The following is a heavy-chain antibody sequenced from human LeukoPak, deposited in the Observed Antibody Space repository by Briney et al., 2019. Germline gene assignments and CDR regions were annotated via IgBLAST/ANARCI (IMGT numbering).Heavy chain of an antibody. V-gene: IGHV4-30-4*01. CDR3: ARASGDYEY. J-gene: IGHJ4*02. D-gene: IGHD4-17*01. CDR2: IYYSGST. Sequence: SETLSLTCTVSGGSISSGDYYWSWIRQPPGKGLEWIGYIYYSGSTYYNPSLKSGVIISVDTSKNQFSLKLSSVTAADTAVYYCARASGDYEYWGQGTLVTVSS. CDR1: GGSISSGDYY.